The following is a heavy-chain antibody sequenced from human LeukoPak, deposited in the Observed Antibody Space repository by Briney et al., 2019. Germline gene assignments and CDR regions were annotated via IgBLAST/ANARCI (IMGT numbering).Heavy chain of an antibody. V-gene: IGHV3-30-3*01. J-gene: IGHJ4*02. CDR2: ISYDGSNK. Sequence: GGSLRLSCAASGFTFSSYAMHWVRQAPGKGLEWVAVISYDGSNKYYADSVKGRFTISRDNSKNTLYLQMNSLRAEDTAVYYCARDRNRLGIDYWGQGTLVTVSS. CDR3: ARDRNRLGIDY. D-gene: IGHD3-9*01. CDR1: GFTFSSYA.